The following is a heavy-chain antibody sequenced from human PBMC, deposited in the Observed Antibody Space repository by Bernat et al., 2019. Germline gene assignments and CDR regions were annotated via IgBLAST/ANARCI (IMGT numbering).Heavy chain of an antibody. Sequence: EVQLLESGGGLVQPGGSLRLSCAASGFTFSSYAMSWVRQAPGKGLEWVSALSGSGGSTYYADSVKGRFTISRDNSKNTLYLQMNSLRAEDTAVYYCAKDGPDIVVVVAAHPYYFDYWGQGTLVTVSS. V-gene: IGHV3-23*01. J-gene: IGHJ4*02. CDR3: AKDGPDIVVVVAAHPYYFDY. CDR2: LSGSGGST. CDR1: GFTFSSYA. D-gene: IGHD2-15*01.